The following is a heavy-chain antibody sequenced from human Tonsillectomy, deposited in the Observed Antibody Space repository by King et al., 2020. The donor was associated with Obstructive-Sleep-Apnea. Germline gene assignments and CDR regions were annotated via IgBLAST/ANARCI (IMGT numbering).Heavy chain of an antibody. CDR2: IDPSDSYI. J-gene: IGHJ4*02. Sequence: VQLVQSGAEVKKPGESLRISCKGSGYSFTSYWINWVRQMPGKGLEWMGRIDPSDSYINYSPSFQGHVTISADKSISTAYLQWSSLKASDTAMYYCASWGQAAIAPDYWGQGTLVTVSS. CDR1: GYSFTSYW. D-gene: IGHD2-2*02. V-gene: IGHV5-10-1*01. CDR3: ASWGQAAIAPDY.